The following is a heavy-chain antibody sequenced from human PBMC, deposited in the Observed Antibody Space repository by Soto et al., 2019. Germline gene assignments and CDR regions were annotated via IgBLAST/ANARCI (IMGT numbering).Heavy chain of an antibody. D-gene: IGHD3-3*01. J-gene: IGHJ6*03. CDR1: GGTFSSYT. Sequence: QVQLVQSGAEVKKPGSSVKVSCKASGGTFSSYTISWVRQAPGQGLEWMGRIIPILGLANYAQKFQGRVTITADKSTRTAYMELSSLRSEDTAVYYCAREGRFLEWLSPGYYYYMDVWGKGTTVTVSS. CDR2: IIPILGLA. V-gene: IGHV1-69*08. CDR3: AREGRFLEWLSPGYYYYMDV.